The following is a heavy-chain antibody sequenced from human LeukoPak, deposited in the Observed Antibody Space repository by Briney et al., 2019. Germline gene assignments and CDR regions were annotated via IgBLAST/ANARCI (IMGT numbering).Heavy chain of an antibody. J-gene: IGHJ4*02. V-gene: IGHV3-53*04. CDR1: GFTVSSNY. Sequence: GGSLRLSCAASGFTVSSNYMSWVRQAPGKGLEWVSVIYSGGSTYHADSVKGRFTISRHNSKNTLYLQMNSLRAEDTAVYYCARDFPPSAYCGGDCYRLGYWGQGTLVTVSS. CDR2: IYSGGST. CDR3: ARDFPPSAYCGGDCYRLGY. D-gene: IGHD2-21*02.